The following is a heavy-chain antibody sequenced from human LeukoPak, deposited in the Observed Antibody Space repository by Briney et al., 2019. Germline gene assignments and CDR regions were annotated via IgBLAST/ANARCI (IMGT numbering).Heavy chain of an antibody. CDR1: GFTFSSYA. CDR3: AKAYSSGWYQGAFDI. J-gene: IGHJ3*02. Sequence: PGGSLRLPCAASGFTFSSYAMSWVRQAPGKGLEWVSGINFSGGSTYYADSVKGRITISRDNSKNTLDLQMSSLRAEDTAVYYCAKAYSSGWYQGAFDIWGRGTMVTVSS. V-gene: IGHV3-23*01. CDR2: INFSGGST. D-gene: IGHD6-19*01.